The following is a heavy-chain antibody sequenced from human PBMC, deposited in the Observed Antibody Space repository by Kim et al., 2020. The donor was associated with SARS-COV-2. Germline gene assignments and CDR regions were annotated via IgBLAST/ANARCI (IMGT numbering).Heavy chain of an antibody. CDR2: MSGNGRTT. Sequence: GGSLRLSCAASGLSLTNQEMNWVRQAPGKGLEWVSYMSGNGRTTYYADSVKGRFTISRDNAKNSLYLQMNSLRAEDMAVYYCARETVTSPDALDIWGQGTMVSVSS. CDR3: ARETVTSPDALDI. D-gene: IGHD4-17*01. V-gene: IGHV3-48*03. J-gene: IGHJ3*02. CDR1: GLSLTNQE.